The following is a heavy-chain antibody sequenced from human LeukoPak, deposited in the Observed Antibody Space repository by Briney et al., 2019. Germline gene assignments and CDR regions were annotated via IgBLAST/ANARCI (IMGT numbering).Heavy chain of an antibody. CDR3: ARHIEGEGLDY. CDR2: ISYGGNS. CDR1: GGSISSGFYY. Sequence: PSETLSLTCTVSGGSISSGFYYWSWIRQPAGKGLEWIGYISYGGNSHYNPSLKSRVTISVDSSKTQFSLKLTSVTAADTAFYYCARHIEGEGLDYWGQGTLVTVSS. V-gene: IGHV4-61*10. D-gene: IGHD2-21*01. J-gene: IGHJ4*02.